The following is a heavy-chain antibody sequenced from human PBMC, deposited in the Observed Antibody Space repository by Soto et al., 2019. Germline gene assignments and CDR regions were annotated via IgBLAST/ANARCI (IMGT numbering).Heavy chain of an antibody. J-gene: IGHJ4*02. CDR3: PRDPYGGSWYYFDS. V-gene: IGHV3-33*01. CDR1: GFSFSNYA. D-gene: IGHD1-26*01. Sequence: QVQLVESGGGVVQPGKSLRLSCAASGFSFSNYAMHWVRQAPGKGLEWVAVIWYDGSNKYYADSVKGRFTISKDNSQTTVYLQMNSLRAEDTSVYYCPRDPYGGSWYYFDSWGQGTLVTVSS. CDR2: IWYDGSNK.